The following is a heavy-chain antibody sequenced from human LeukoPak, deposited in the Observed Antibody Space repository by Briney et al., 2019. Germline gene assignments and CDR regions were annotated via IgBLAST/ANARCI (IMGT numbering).Heavy chain of an antibody. V-gene: IGHV3-11*04. CDR3: AKAPVTSCRGAFCYPFDY. D-gene: IGHD2-15*01. J-gene: IGHJ4*02. Sequence: GGSLRLSCAASGFTFSDYYMTWIRQAPGKGLEWVSSISSSGSTIYYADSVKGRFTMSRDKAKNSLYLQMNSLRAEDTAVYYCAKAPVTSCRGAFCYPFDYWGQGTLVTVSS. CDR1: GFTFSDYY. CDR2: ISSSGSTI.